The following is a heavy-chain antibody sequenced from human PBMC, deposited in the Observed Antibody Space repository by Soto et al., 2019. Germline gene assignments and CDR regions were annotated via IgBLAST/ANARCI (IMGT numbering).Heavy chain of an antibody. D-gene: IGHD3-3*01. V-gene: IGHV4-39*01. CDR2: IYYSGST. CDR3: ARMIYYDFWSGYSEKYYFDY. J-gene: IGHJ4*02. CDR1: GGSISSSSYY. Sequence: PSETLSLTCTVSGGSISSSSYYWGWIRQPPGKGLEWIGSIYYSGSTYYNPSLKSRVTISVDTSKNQFSLKLSSVTAADTAVYYCARMIYYDFWSGYSEKYYFDYWGQGTLVTVSS.